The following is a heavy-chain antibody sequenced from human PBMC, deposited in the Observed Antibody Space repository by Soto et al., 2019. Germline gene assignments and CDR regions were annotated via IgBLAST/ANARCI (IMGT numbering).Heavy chain of an antibody. D-gene: IGHD6-19*01. CDR2: ISHNGAST. J-gene: IGHJ3*02. V-gene: IGHV3-23*01. CDR1: GFTFSNYA. CDR3: AKAKYSSGWHGLADVFEI. Sequence: EVQLWEFGGGLVQSGGTLRLSFAASGFTFSNYAMNWVRQAPGKGLEWVSVISHNGASTYSADSVKGRFTTSRDNSKHALYLQMHSLRAADTAVYYCAKAKYSSGWHGLADVFEIWGQGIVVTVSS.